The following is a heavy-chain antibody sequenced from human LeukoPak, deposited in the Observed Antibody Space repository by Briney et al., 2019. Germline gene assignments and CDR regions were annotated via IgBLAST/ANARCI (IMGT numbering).Heavy chain of an antibody. CDR2: IYYSGST. V-gene: IGHV4-59*01. D-gene: IGHD4-17*01. Sequence: SETLSLTCTVSGGSINSYYWSWIRQPPGKGLGWSGYIYYSGSTNYNPSLRSRVTISVDTSKNQFSLKLSSVTAADTAVYYCAREKNGDYVDYWGQGTLVTVSS. CDR3: AREKNGDYVDY. CDR1: GGSINSYY. J-gene: IGHJ4*02.